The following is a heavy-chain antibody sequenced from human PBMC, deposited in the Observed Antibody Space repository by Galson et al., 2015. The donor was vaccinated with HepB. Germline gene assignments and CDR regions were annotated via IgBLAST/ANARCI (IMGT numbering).Heavy chain of an antibody. Sequence: SLRLSCAASEFSFSTYHMNWVRQAPGKGLEWVSYIDSTSSYTYYADSGKGRFTISRDNAKNPLYLQMNSLIAEDTAVFYWARSSGSNYFYGMDVWGQGTTVTVSS. CDR3: ARSSGSNYFYGMDV. CDR2: IDSTSSYT. CDR1: EFSFSTYH. J-gene: IGHJ6*02. V-gene: IGHV3-21*06. D-gene: IGHD5-12*01.